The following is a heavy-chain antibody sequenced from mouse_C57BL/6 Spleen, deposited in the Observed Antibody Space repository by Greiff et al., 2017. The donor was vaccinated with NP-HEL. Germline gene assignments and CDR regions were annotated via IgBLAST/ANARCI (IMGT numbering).Heavy chain of an antibody. CDR2: INPNNGGT. D-gene: IGHD2-3*01. Sequence: EVQLQQSGPELVKPGASVKMSCKASGYTFTDYNMHWVKQSHGKSLEWIGYINPNNGGTSYNQKFKGKATLTVNKSSSTAYMELRSLTSEDSAVYYWARYGWDDGYLYAMDYWGQGTSVTVSS. CDR1: GYTFTDYN. CDR3: ARYGWDDGYLYAMDY. J-gene: IGHJ4*01. V-gene: IGHV1-22*01.